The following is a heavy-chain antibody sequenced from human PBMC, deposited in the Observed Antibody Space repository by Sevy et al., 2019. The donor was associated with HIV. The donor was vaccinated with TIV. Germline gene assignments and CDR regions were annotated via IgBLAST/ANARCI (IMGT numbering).Heavy chain of an antibody. CDR2: LHSGGTT. CDR3: TKEAGRASDNYFDH. J-gene: IGHJ5*02. D-gene: IGHD3-10*01. CDR1: GLTVSGQY. Sequence: GGSLRLSCAASGLTVSGQYMSWVRQAPGKGLEWVSVLHSGGTTYYAESVKGRFTISRDNSKNTLFLQMNSLRAEDTAIYFFTKEAGRASDNYFDHWGQGTLVTVSS. V-gene: IGHV3-53*01.